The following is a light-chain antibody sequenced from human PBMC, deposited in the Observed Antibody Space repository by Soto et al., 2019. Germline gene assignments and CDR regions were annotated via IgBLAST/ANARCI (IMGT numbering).Light chain of an antibody. J-gene: IGLJ1*01. CDR1: SSDVGSYNL. CDR2: EVS. CDR3: CSYAGRSTPYV. Sequence: QSVLTQPASVSGSPGQSITISCTGTSSDVGSYNLVSWYQQHPGKAPKLMIYEVSKRPSGVSNRFSGYKSGNTASLTISGLQAEDEADYYCCSYAGRSTPYVFGTGTKVTVL. V-gene: IGLV2-23*02.